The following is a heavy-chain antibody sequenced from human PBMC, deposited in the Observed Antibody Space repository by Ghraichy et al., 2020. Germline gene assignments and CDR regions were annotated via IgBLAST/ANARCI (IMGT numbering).Heavy chain of an antibody. CDR2: ISGSGGST. V-gene: IGHV3-23*01. CDR3: AKDKHRDYDFWSGYYDFDY. D-gene: IGHD3-3*01. Sequence: LSLTCAASGFTFSSYAMSWVRQAPGKGLEWVSAISGSGGSTYYADSVKGRFTISRDNSKNTLYLQMNSLRAEDTAVYYCAKDKHRDYDFWSGYYDFDYWGQGTLVTVSS. J-gene: IGHJ4*02. CDR1: GFTFSSYA.